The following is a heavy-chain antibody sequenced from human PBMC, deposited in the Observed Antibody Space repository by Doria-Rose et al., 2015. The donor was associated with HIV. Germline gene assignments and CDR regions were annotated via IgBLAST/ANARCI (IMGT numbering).Heavy chain of an antibody. Sequence: VQLVQSGGGLVQPGRSLRLSCVGSGFSFESYAMHWVRPAQGQGLEWVAGISCDSGAKGNADSVEGRFTISRDNAKKSVYLEMRSLRPEDTAFYYCAKAPIIGPKYYFYMDVWGKGTSVTVSS. J-gene: IGHJ6*03. D-gene: IGHD3-3*01. CDR1: GFSFESYA. V-gene: IGHV3-9*01. CDR2: ISCDSGAK. CDR3: AKAPIIGPKYYFYMDV.